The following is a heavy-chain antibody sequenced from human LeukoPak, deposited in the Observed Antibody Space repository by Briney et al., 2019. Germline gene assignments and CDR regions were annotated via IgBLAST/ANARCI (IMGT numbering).Heavy chain of an antibody. J-gene: IGHJ3*02. CDR2: IHHSGRA. CDR3: AREVNRPTDADAFDN. D-gene: IGHD1-26*01. CDR1: GGSIISDNHF. V-gene: IGHV4-31*03. Sequence: PSETLSLTCTVSGGSIISDNHFWSWIRQHPGKDLEWLGYIHHSGRAFYSPSLESRLTISLDTSKNQFSLKLNSVMGADTAVYYCAREVNRPTDADAFDNWGQGTMVTVSS.